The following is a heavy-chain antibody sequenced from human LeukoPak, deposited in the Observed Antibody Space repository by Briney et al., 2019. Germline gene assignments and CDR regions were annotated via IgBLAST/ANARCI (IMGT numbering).Heavy chain of an antibody. J-gene: IGHJ4*02. CDR3: ARAMNPSLYGSRSEFTT. CDR2: ISWNSAST. CDR1: GFTFDDYA. D-gene: IGHD3-10*01. V-gene: IGHV3-9*01. Sequence: GGSLRLSCAASGFTFDDYAMHWVRHAPGKGLEWVSGISWNSASTGYGDSVKGRFTISRDNEKKSLYLHMSSLRVEDTAVYYCARAMNPSLYGSRSEFTTWGQGTLVTVSS.